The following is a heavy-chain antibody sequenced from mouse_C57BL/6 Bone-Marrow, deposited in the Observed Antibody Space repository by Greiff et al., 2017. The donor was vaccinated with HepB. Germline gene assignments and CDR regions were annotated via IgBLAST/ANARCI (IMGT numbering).Heavy chain of an antibody. CDR3: ARAYYDYGWFAY. CDR2: IYPRSGNT. V-gene: IGHV1-81*01. J-gene: IGHJ3*01. Sequence: VQRVEPGAELARPGASVKLSCKASGYTFTSYGISWVKQRTGQGLEWIGEIYPRSGNTYYNEKFKGKATLTADKSSSTAYMELSSLTSEDSAVYFCARAYYDYGWFAYWGQGTLVTVSA. CDR1: GYTFTSYG. D-gene: IGHD2-4*01.